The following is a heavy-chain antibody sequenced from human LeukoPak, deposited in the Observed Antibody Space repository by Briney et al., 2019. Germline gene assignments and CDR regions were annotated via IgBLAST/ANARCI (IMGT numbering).Heavy chain of an antibody. D-gene: IGHD1-26*01. CDR1: GFTFSSYG. Sequence: PGRSLRLSCAASGFTFSSYGMHWVRQAPGKGLEWVAVISYDGSNKFYADSVKGRFTISRDNSKNTLYLQMNSLRAEDTAVYYCAKDGQIVGATGFDYWGQGTLVTVSS. CDR2: ISYDGSNK. J-gene: IGHJ4*02. CDR3: AKDGQIVGATGFDY. V-gene: IGHV3-30*18.